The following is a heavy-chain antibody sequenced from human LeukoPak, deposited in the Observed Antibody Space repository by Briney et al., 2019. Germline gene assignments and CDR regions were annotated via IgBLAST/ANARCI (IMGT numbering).Heavy chain of an antibody. CDR3: PKDRSYPNDFFCV. CDR2: ISGSGGVT. J-gene: IGHJ3*01. V-gene: IGHV3-23*01. D-gene: IGHD3/OR15-3a*01. Sequence: GGSLRLSCAASVFTFDDYGMSWVRQAPGKGLEWVSAISGSGGVTWYADSVKGRFSISRDTSKNTLFLQMNSLRADDSALYYCPKDRSYPNDFFCVWGQGTMVTVS. CDR1: VFTFDDYG.